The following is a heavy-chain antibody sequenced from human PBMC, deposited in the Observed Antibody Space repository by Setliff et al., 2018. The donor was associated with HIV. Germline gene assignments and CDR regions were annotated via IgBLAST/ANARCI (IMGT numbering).Heavy chain of an antibody. CDR3: ARVADSSGYYHLDY. CDR2: IDYTGKT. D-gene: IGHD3-22*01. Sequence: SETLSLTCIVSGGSISSSSYYWGWIRQPPGKGLEWIGSIDYTGKTHYNPSLKSRVTISVDTSKNQFSLKLSSVTAADTAVYYCARVADSSGYYHLDYWGQGTTVTVSS. CDR1: GGSISSSSYY. V-gene: IGHV4-39*07. J-gene: IGHJ4*03.